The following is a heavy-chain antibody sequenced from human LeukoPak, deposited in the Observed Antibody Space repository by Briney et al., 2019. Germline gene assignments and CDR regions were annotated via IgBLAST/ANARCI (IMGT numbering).Heavy chain of an antibody. CDR3: ARDDYYDSSGLDY. Sequence: SLKISCVASGLTVSRHYMTWVRQAPGKGLEWLSVISTGGSTNYADSVKGRFTISRDNSKNILYPQMNSLRAEDTAVYYCARDDYYDSSGLDYWGQGILVTVSS. CDR1: GLTVSRHY. CDR2: ISTGGST. V-gene: IGHV3-53*01. D-gene: IGHD3-22*01. J-gene: IGHJ4*02.